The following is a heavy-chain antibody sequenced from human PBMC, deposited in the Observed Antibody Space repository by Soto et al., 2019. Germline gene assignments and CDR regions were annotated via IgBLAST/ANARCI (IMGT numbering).Heavy chain of an antibody. J-gene: IGHJ4*02. D-gene: IGHD5-18*01. CDR1: GYTFTSYG. V-gene: IGHV1-18*01. CDR3: ARIPRYSFPTSDDLDS. Sequence: ASVKVSCKASGYTFTSYGISWVRQAPGQGLEWMGWISAYNGNTNYAQKLQGRLTVTADGSTNTAYMELNSLTSEDTAVYYCARIPRYSFPTSDDLDSWGQGTLVTVSS. CDR2: ISAYNGNT.